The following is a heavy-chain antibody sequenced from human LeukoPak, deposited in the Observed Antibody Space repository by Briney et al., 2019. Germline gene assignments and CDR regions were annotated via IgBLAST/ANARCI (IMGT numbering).Heavy chain of an antibody. CDR2: ISSSGSTI. D-gene: IGHD3-9*01. V-gene: IGHV3-11*01. Sequence: GGSLRLSCAASGFTFSDYYMSWIRQAPGKGLEWVSYISSSGSTIYYADSVKGRFTISRDNAKNSLYLQMNSLRAEDTAVYYCAREAEYYDILTGPSSHNFGAFDIWGQGTMVTVSS. J-gene: IGHJ3*02. CDR1: GFTFSDYY. CDR3: AREAEYYDILTGPSSHNFGAFDI.